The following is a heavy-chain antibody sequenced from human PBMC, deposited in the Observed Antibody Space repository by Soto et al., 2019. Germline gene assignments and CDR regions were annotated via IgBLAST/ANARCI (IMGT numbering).Heavy chain of an antibody. CDR3: ARQWELPANLYYYGMDV. CDR2: INAGNGNT. V-gene: IGHV1-3*01. Sequence: QVQLVQSGAEVKKPGASVKVSCKASGYTFTSYAMHWVRQAPGQRLEWMGWINAGNGNTKYSQKFQGRVTITRDTSASTAYMELRSLRSEDTAVYYCARQWELPANLYYYGMDVWGQGTTVTVSS. D-gene: IGHD1-26*01. CDR1: GYTFTSYA. J-gene: IGHJ6*02.